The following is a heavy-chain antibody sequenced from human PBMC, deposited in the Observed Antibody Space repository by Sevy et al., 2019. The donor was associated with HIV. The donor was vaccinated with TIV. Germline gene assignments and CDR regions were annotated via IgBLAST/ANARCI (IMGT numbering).Heavy chain of an antibody. J-gene: IGHJ4*02. CDR2: IKSKTDGGTT. Sequence: GGSLRLSCAASGFTFSNAWMSWIRQAPGKGLEWVGSIKSKTDGGTTDYAAPVKGRFTISRDDSKNTLYLQMNSLKTEDTAVYYCTTGVYSGSYWVGLDYWGQGTLVTVSS. D-gene: IGHD1-26*01. V-gene: IGHV3-15*01. CDR3: TTGVYSGSYWVGLDY. CDR1: GFTFSNAW.